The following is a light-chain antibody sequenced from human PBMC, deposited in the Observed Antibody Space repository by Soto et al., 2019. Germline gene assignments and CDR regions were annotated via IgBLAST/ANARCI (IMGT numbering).Light chain of an antibody. CDR1: SRDVGGYNY. J-gene: IGLJ1*01. CDR2: DVN. Sequence: QSALTQPAAVSESPGQSITLSCTGTSRDVGGYNYGYWYQQHPGKSPKVMIYDVNNRPSGASNRFSGSNSGNTASLPPSGLQAADEDDYSCSSYTSSSTYVFVTGTKVTVL. CDR3: SSYTSSSTYV. V-gene: IGLV2-14*03.